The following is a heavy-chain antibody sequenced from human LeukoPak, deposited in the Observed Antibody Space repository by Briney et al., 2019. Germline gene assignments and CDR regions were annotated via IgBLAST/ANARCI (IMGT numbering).Heavy chain of an antibody. Sequence: GGSLRLSCAASGFTLSSYEMNWVRQAPGKGLEWVSYISSSGSTIYYADSVKGRFTISRDNAKNSLYLQMNSLRAEDTAVYYCASGYYTGWFDPWGQGTLVTVSS. CDR1: GFTLSSYE. J-gene: IGHJ5*02. V-gene: IGHV3-48*03. D-gene: IGHD3-3*01. CDR3: ASGYYTGWFDP. CDR2: ISSSGSTI.